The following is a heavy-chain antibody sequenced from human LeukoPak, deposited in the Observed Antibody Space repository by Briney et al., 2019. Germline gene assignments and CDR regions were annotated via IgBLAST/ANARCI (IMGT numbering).Heavy chain of an antibody. V-gene: IGHV4-4*07. CDR1: GGSISSYY. D-gene: IGHD2-2*01. Sequence: SETLSLTXTVSGGSISSYYWSWIRQPAGKGLEWLGRIYTSGSTNYNPSLKSRVTMSVDTSKNQFSLKLSSVTAADTAVYYCARGKSSKVVPAAIIYYMDVWGKGTTVTVSS. CDR2: IYTSGST. CDR3: ARGKSSKVVPAAIIYYMDV. J-gene: IGHJ6*03.